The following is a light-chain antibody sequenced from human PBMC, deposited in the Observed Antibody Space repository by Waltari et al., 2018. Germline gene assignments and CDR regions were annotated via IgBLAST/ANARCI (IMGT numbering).Light chain of an antibody. CDR3: QQHSDWLLT. CDR1: LCVSSY. J-gene: IGKJ4*01. CDR2: DAS. Sequence: TASLCVSSYFAWYQQKSDQAPRLPIYDASNRATGIPASFSGGGSGTDFTLTISSLEPEDFAVYYCQQHSDWLLTFGGGTKVEIK. V-gene: IGKV3-11*01.